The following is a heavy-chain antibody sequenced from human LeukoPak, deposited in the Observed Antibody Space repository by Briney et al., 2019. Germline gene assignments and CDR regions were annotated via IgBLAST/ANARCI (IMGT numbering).Heavy chain of an antibody. D-gene: IGHD2-2*01. J-gene: IGHJ4*02. CDR3: AKGPVVPVATYFFDY. CDR2: ASGSGDTT. CDR1: GFTFSSYA. Sequence: GGSLRLSCAASGFTFSSYAMTWVRQAPGKGREWVSAASGSGDTTYYTDSVEDRFSISRDKSKETLYVQMNSLSPEDSGICYCAKGPVVPVATYFFDYWGPGTLVIVSS. V-gene: IGHV3-23*01.